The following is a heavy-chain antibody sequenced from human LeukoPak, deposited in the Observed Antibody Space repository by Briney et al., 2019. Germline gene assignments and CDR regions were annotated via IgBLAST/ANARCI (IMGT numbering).Heavy chain of an antibody. CDR1: GYTFTSYY. CDR3: ANLAGSF. CDR2: INPSGGST. Sequence: GASVTVSCKASGYTFTSYYMHWVRQAPGQGLEWMGIINPSGGSTSYAQKFQGRVTMTRDTSTSTVYMELRSLRSDDTAVYYCANLAGSFWGQGTMVTVSS. V-gene: IGHV1-46*01. J-gene: IGHJ3*01. D-gene: IGHD6-19*01.